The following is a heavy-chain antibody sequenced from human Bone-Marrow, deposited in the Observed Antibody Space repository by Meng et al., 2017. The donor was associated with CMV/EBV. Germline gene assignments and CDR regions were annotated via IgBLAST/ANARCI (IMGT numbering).Heavy chain of an antibody. D-gene: IGHD5-18*01. CDR1: GFTFSSYS. V-gene: IGHV3-21*01. Sequence: GGSLRLSCAASGFTFSSYSMNWVRQAPGKGLEWVSSISSSSSYIYYADSVKGRFTISRDNAKNSLYLQMNSLRAEDTAVYYCARGLLDWLPNDYWGQGTLVTVSS. CDR3: ARGLLDWLPNDY. J-gene: IGHJ4*02. CDR2: ISSSSSYI.